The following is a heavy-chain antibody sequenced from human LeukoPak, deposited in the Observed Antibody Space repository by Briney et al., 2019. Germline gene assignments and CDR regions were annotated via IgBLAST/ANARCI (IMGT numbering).Heavy chain of an antibody. Sequence: ASVKVSRMASGYTFPGYYMHWVRPAPGQGVAWMGWIYPKRGGTHYAHKFQGTVTLTRDTSISTAYMELSRLESDDTAVYCCARDYSPTAKDDYWGQGTLVTVSS. CDR3: ARDYSPTAKDDY. D-gene: IGHD4-11*01. J-gene: IGHJ4*02. V-gene: IGHV1-2*02. CDR2: IYPKRGGT. CDR1: GYTFPGYY.